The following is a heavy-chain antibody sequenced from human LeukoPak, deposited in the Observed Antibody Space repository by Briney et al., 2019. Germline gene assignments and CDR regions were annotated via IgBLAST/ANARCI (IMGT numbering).Heavy chain of an antibody. CDR2: INPNSGST. CDR1: GGTFSSYA. D-gene: IGHD3-22*01. Sequence: GASVKVSCKASGGTFSSYAISWVRQAPGQGLEWMGWINPNSGSTNSAQKFQGRVTMTRDTSIITAYMELSRLRSEDTAVYFCARGYYDSSDYEYFQHWGQGTLVTVSS. CDR3: ARGYYDSSDYEYFQH. J-gene: IGHJ1*01. V-gene: IGHV1-2*02.